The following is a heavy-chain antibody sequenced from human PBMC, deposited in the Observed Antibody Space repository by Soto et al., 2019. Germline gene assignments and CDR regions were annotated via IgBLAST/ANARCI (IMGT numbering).Heavy chain of an antibody. V-gene: IGHV3-9*01. CDR2: ISWNSGSI. CDR3: AKEGPGYYMDV. J-gene: IGHJ6*03. CDR1: GFTFDDYA. Sequence: GGSLRLSCAASGFTFDDYAMHWVRQAPGKGLEWVSGISWNSGSIGYADSVKGRFTISRDNAKNSLYLQMNSLRAEDTALYYCAKEGPGYYMDVWGKGTTVTVSS.